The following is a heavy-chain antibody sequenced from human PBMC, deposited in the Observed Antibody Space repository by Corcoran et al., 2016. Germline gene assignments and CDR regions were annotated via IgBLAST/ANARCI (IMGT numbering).Heavy chain of an antibody. CDR3: ARVVYYGSGSYYPYGMDV. CDR1: GGTFSSYA. D-gene: IGHD3-10*01. Sequence: QVQLVQSGAEVKKPGSSVKVSCKASGGTFSSYAISWVRQAPGQGLEWMGGIIPIFGTANYAQKFQGRVTITADESTSTAYMELSSLRSEDTAVYYGARVVYYGSGSYYPYGMDVWGQGTTVTVSS. CDR2: IIPIFGTA. J-gene: IGHJ6*02. V-gene: IGHV1-69*01.